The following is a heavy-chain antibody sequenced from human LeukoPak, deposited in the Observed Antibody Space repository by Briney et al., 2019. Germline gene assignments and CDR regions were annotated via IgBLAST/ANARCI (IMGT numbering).Heavy chain of an antibody. CDR1: GYTFSTYG. CDR2: ISYDGTTK. J-gene: IGHJ4*02. CDR3: ARGETAVTSYLHF. D-gene: IGHD4-17*01. Sequence: PGGSLRLSCAASGYTFSTYGMHWVRQAPGKTLEWVACISYDGTTKNYADSVKGRFTISRDNAKNTLYLQMNSLRPEDTAVYHCARGETAVTSYLHFGGQGTLVTVSS. V-gene: IGHV3-30*03.